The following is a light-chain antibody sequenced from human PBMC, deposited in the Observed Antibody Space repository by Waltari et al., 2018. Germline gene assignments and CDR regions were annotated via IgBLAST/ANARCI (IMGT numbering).Light chain of an antibody. Sequence: SYELTQPPSISVSPGQTARLTCSGANLADKYVSWYQQKSGQSPTLVIYQDNKRPSGIPERFSGSNSGNTATLTISETQTFDEADFYCQAWDITTKVVFGGGTKLTVL. V-gene: IGLV3-1*01. CDR1: NLADKY. J-gene: IGLJ2*01. CDR3: QAWDITTKVV. CDR2: QDN.